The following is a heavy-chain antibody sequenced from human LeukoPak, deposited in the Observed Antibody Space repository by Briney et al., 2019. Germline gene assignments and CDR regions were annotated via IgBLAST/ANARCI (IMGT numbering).Heavy chain of an antibody. J-gene: IGHJ3*02. CDR3: ARPEGRLYPKYLRGDWGAFDI. Sequence: PGGSLRLSCAASGFTVSSNYMSWVRQAPGKGLEWVSVIYSGGSTYYADSVKGRFTISRDNSKNTLYLQMNSLRAEDTAVYYCARPEGRLYPKYLRGDWGAFDIWGQGTMVTVSS. CDR2: IYSGGST. D-gene: IGHD1-14*01. CDR1: GFTVSSNY. V-gene: IGHV3-53*01.